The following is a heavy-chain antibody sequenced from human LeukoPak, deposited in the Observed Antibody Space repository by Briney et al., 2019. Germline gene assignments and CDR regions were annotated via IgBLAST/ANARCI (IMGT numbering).Heavy chain of an antibody. CDR2: INHSGST. CDR3: ARENSGSYSSFDY. D-gene: IGHD1-26*01. V-gene: IGHV4-34*01. CDR1: GGSFSGYY. Sequence: PSETLSLTCAVYGGSFSGYYWSWIRQPPGKGLEWIGEINHSGSTDYNPSLKSRVTISVDTSKNQFSLELSSVTAADTAVYYCARENSGSYSSFDYWGQGTLVTVSS. J-gene: IGHJ4*02.